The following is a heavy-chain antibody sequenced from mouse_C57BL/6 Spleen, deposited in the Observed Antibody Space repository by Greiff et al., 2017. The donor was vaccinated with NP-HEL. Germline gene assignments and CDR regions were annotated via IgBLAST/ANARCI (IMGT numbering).Heavy chain of an antibody. CDR2: IHPNSGST. CDR1: GYTFTSYW. J-gene: IGHJ2*01. CDR3: TKIPITTGDFDY. D-gene: IGHD1-1*01. V-gene: IGHV1-64*01. Sequence: QLQQPGAELVKPGASVKLSCKASGYTFTSYWMHWVKQRPGQGLEWIGMIHPNSGSTNYNEKFKSKATLTVDKSSSTAYMQLSSLTSEDSAVYYCTKIPITTGDFDYWGQGTTLTVSS.